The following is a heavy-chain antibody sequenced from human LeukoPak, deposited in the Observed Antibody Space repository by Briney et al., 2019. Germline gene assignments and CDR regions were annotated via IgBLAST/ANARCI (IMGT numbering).Heavy chain of an antibody. CDR1: GFTFSSYS. J-gene: IGHJ4*02. D-gene: IGHD3-9*01. CDR2: ISSSSSYI. V-gene: IGHV3-21*01. CDR3: ASPSYDILTGYVV. Sequence: GGSLRLSCAASGFTFSSYSMNWVRQAPGKGPEWVSSISSSSSYIYYADSVKGRFTISRDNAKNSLYLQMNSLRAEDTAVYYCASPSYDILTGYVVWGQGTLVTVSS.